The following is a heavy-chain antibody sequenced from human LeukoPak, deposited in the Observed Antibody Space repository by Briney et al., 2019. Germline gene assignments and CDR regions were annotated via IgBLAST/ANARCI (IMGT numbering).Heavy chain of an antibody. Sequence: PGGSLRLSCAASGFTFSSCAMSWVRQAPGKGLEWVSAISGSGGSTYYADSLKGRFTISRDNSENTLYLQMNSLRAEDTAVYFCVKDQVAGRVYWGQGTLVSVSS. CDR2: ISGSGGST. CDR3: VKDQVAGRVY. CDR1: GFTFSSCA. J-gene: IGHJ4*02. V-gene: IGHV3-23*01. D-gene: IGHD6-19*01.